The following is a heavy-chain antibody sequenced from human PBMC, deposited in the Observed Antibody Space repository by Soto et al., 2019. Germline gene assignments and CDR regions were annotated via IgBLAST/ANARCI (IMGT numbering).Heavy chain of an antibody. J-gene: IGHJ6*03. CDR3: ARDGEYYDFWSGYYEAPYYYMDV. V-gene: IGHV1-18*01. CDR1: GYTFTSYG. D-gene: IGHD3-3*01. Sequence: ASVKVSCKASGYTFTSYGISWVRQAPGQGLEWMGWISAYNGNTNYAQKLQGRVTMTTDTSTSTAYMELRSLRSDDTAVYYCARDGEYYDFWSGYYEAPYYYMDVWGKGTTVTVSS. CDR2: ISAYNGNT.